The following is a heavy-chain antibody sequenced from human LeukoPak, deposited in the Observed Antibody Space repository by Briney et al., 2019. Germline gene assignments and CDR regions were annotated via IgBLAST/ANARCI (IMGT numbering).Heavy chain of an antibody. Sequence: PSETLSLTCAVSGYSVSSGLFWGWIRQSPGKGLEWIATIYHNGITHYNPSLKSRVTISIDTSKNQFSLKLSSVTAADTAVYYCARDGATVTTFNYDAFDIWGQGTMVTVSS. CDR3: ARDGATVTTFNYDAFDI. J-gene: IGHJ3*02. V-gene: IGHV4-38-2*02. CDR1: GYSVSSGLF. D-gene: IGHD4-17*01. CDR2: IYHNGIT.